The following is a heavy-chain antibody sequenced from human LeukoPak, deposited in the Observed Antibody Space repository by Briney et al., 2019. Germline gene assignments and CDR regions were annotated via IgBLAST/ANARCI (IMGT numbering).Heavy chain of an antibody. D-gene: IGHD5-12*01. V-gene: IGHV1-18*04. CDR3: ARVSTNSRVGGYDPQWYFDL. Sequence: ALVKVSCKASGYTFINYGFTWVRQAPGQGLEWMGWISGYNGNTNYLQKFQGRVTMTTDTSTNTVYMELRSPSSDDTAVYYCARVSTNSRVGGYDPQWYFDLWGRGTLVTVSS. J-gene: IGHJ2*01. CDR1: GYTFINYG. CDR2: ISGYNGNT.